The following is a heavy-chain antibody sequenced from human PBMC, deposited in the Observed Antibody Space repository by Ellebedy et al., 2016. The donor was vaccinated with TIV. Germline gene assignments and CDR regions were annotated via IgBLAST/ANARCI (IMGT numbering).Heavy chain of an antibody. V-gene: IGHV1-2*02. D-gene: IGHD6-19*01. Sequence: ASVKVSCKASGYTFTGYYMHWVRQAPGQGLEWMGWINPNSGGTNYAQKFQGRVTMTRDTSISTTYMKLSGLRSDDTAVYYCARGPNSGSFDYWGQGTLVTVSS. J-gene: IGHJ4*02. CDR1: GYTFTGYY. CDR3: ARGPNSGSFDY. CDR2: INPNSGGT.